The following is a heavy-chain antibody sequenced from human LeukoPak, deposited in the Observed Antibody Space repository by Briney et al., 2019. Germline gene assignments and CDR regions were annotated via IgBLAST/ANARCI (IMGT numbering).Heavy chain of an antibody. Sequence: GGSLRLSCAASGFTFSSYGMHWVRQAPGKGLEWVAVISYDGSNKYYADSVKGRFTISRDNSKNTLYLQMNSLRAEDTAVYYCANEENKEKAVAGTGYFDYWGQGTLVTVSS. CDR2: ISYDGSNK. J-gene: IGHJ4*02. D-gene: IGHD6-19*01. CDR1: GFTFSSYG. CDR3: ANEENKEKAVAGTGYFDY. V-gene: IGHV3-30*18.